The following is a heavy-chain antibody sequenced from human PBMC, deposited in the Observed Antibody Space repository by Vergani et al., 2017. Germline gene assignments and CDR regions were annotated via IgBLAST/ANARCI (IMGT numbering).Heavy chain of an antibody. Sequence: QVQLVQSGAEVKKPGSSVKVSCKASGGTFSSYAISWVRQAPGQGLEWMGRIIPIFGTANYAQKFQGRVTITADESTSTAYMELSSLRSEDTAVYYCARDQLSGQIWSGYPNYDYYDGMDVWGQGTTVTVSS. CDR3: ARDQLSGQIWSGYPNYDYYDGMDV. J-gene: IGHJ6*02. CDR2: IIPIFGTA. V-gene: IGHV1-69*18. CDR1: GGTFSSYA. D-gene: IGHD3-3*01.